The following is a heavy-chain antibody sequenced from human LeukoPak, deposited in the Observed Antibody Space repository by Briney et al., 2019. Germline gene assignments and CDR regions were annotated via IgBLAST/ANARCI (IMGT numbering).Heavy chain of an antibody. CDR1: GFTVSSNY. D-gene: IGHD3-10*01. J-gene: IGHJ4*02. V-gene: IGHV3-23*01. CDR3: AKYYYGSGSLDY. CDR2: ISGSGGST. Sequence: GGSLRLSCAASGFTVSSNYMSWVRQAPGKGLEWVSAISGSGGSTYYADSVKGRFTISRDNSKNTLYLQMNSLRAEDTAVYYCAKYYYGSGSLDYWGQGTLVTVSS.